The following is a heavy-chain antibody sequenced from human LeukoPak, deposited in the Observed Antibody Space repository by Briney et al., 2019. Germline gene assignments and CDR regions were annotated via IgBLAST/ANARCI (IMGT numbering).Heavy chain of an antibody. CDR1: GGSFSGYY. J-gene: IGHJ1*01. V-gene: IGHV4-34*01. Sequence: SETLSLTCDVYGGSFSGYYWTWIRQSPGKGLEWIGEIDLGGGVHCNPSLQSRVTILVDLSKNQLSLNLSSVTAADTAVYYCARGGTGPRYQHWGQGTLVTVSS. CDR2: IDLGGGV. D-gene: IGHD3/OR15-3a*01. CDR3: ARGGTGPRYQH.